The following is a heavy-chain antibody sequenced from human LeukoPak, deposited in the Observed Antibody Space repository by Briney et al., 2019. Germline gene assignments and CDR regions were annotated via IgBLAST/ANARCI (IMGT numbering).Heavy chain of an antibody. CDR1: KFTFSNYG. V-gene: IGHV3-30*18. Sequence: GGSLRLSCTASKFTFSNYGMQWVRQAPGKGLEWVAVVSSDGGTKYYADSVKGRFTISRDNSKNTMYLQMNSLRAEDMAVYYCAKEYDSGGYGANFDCWGQGTLVTVSS. D-gene: IGHD3-10*01. CDR3: AKEYDSGGYGANFDC. J-gene: IGHJ4*02. CDR2: VSSDGGTK.